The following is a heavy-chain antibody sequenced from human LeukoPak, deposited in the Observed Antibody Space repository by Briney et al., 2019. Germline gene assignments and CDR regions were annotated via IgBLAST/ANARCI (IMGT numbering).Heavy chain of an antibody. D-gene: IGHD3-10*01. CDR2: IYYTGST. V-gene: IGHV4-39*07. CDR3: ARDKIVRAAHDAFDI. Sequence: SETLSLTCTVSGGSNTSSTYYWGWIRQPPGKGLEWIGSIYYTGSTYYNPSLKSRVTISIDTSKNQFSLNLTSVTAADTAVYFCARDKIVRAAHDAFDIWGQGTMVTVSS. J-gene: IGHJ3*02. CDR1: GGSNTSSTYY.